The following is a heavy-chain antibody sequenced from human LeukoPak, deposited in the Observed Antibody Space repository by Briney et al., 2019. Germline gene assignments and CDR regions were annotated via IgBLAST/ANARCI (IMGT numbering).Heavy chain of an antibody. J-gene: IGHJ5*02. Sequence: GGSLRLSCAASGFTFSSYSMNWVRQAPGKGLEWVSSISSSSSYIYYADSVKGRFTISRDNAKNSLYLQMNSLRAEDTAVYYCARGFIAAAGWTNNWFDPWGQGTLVTVSS. CDR1: GFTFSSYS. V-gene: IGHV3-21*01. CDR3: ARGFIAAAGWTNNWFDP. D-gene: IGHD6-13*01. CDR2: ISSSSSYI.